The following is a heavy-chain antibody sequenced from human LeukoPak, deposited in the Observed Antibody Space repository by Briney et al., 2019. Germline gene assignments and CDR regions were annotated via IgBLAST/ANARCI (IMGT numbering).Heavy chain of an antibody. D-gene: IGHD3-9*01. J-gene: IGHJ4*02. Sequence: ASVKVSCKASGYTFTNYYMHRVRQAPGQGLEWMGIINPSGGSTSYAQKFQGRITMIRDTSTSTVFMELSSLRSEDTAVYYCARDFDYDIAFSKSRIDYWGQGTLVTVSS. CDR3: ARDFDYDIAFSKSRIDY. V-gene: IGHV1-46*01. CDR2: INPSGGST. CDR1: GYTFTNYY.